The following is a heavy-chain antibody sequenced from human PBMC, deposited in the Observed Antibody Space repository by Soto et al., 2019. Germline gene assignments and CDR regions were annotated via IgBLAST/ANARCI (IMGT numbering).Heavy chain of an antibody. CDR3: ARRRGDYGDYSDYYYGMDV. CDR2: INHSGST. D-gene: IGHD4-17*01. CDR1: GGSLSDYF. Sequence: SETLSLTCVVSGGSLSDYFWSWIRQPPGMALEWIGEINHSGSTNYNPSLKSRVTISVDTSKNQFSLKLSSVTAADTAVYYCARRRGDYGDYSDYYYGMDVWGQGTTVTVSS. V-gene: IGHV4-34*01. J-gene: IGHJ6*02.